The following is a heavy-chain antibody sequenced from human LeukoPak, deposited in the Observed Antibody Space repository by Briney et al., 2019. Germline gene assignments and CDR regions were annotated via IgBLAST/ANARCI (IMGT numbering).Heavy chain of an antibody. V-gene: IGHV3-21*01. CDR2: ISSSSSYI. CDR3: ARDTRGGVWDSEYYFDY. Sequence: PGGSLRLSCAASGFPFSTYSMNWVRQAPGKGLEWVSFISSSSSYIYYADSVKGRFTISRDNAKNSLYLQMNSLRAEDTAVYYCARDTRGGVWDSEYYFDYWGQGTLVTVSS. D-gene: IGHD3-10*01. J-gene: IGHJ4*02. CDR1: GFPFSTYS.